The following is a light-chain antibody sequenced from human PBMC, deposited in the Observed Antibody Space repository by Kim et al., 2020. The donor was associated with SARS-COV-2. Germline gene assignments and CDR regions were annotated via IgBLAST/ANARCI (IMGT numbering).Light chain of an antibody. CDR2: GAS. V-gene: IGKV3-15*01. CDR3: QQYNNWPYT. J-gene: IGKJ2*01. CDR1: QSVSSN. Sequence: LAPGERATRSCRATQSVSSNLAWYQQKPGQAPRLLIYGASTRATGIPSRFSGSGSWTEFTLTISSLQSEDFAVYSCQQYNNWPYTFGQGTKLEI.